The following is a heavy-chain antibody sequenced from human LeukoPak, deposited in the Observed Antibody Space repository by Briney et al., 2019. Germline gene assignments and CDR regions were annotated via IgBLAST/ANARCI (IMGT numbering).Heavy chain of an antibody. CDR3: ARDPLWFGELGAFDS. J-gene: IGHJ3*02. V-gene: IGHV3-11*06. D-gene: IGHD3-10*01. Sequence: PGGSLRLSCAASGFTFSDYYMSWIRQAPGKGLEWVSYISSSSSYTNYADSVKGRFTISRDNAKNPLYLQMNSLRAEDTAVYYCARDPLWFGELGAFDSWGQGTMVTVSS. CDR1: GFTFSDYY. CDR2: ISSSSSYT.